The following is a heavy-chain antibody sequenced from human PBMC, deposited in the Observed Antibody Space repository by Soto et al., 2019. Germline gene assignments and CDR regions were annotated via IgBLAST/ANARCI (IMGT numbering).Heavy chain of an antibody. CDR1: GYTFTGYY. D-gene: IGHD1-26*01. J-gene: IGHJ6*02. V-gene: IGHV1-2*04. CDR3: ARGGGGYTGYYYGMDV. CDR2: INPNSGGT. Sequence: QVQLVQSGAEVKKPGASVKVSCKASGYTFTGYYMHWVRQAPGQGLEWMGWINPNSGGTNYAQKFQGWVTMTRDTSISTAYMGLSSLRSDDTAVYYCARGGGGYTGYYYGMDVWGQGTTVTVSS.